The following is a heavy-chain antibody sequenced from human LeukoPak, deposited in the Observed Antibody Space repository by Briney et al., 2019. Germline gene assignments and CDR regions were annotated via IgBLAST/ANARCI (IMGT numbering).Heavy chain of an antibody. J-gene: IGHJ4*02. CDR2: IFYSGST. CDR1: GGSISTSNCY. D-gene: IGHD3-10*01. CDR3: ARGSTMVRGVTRGVYFDY. Sequence: SETLSLTCTVSGGSISTSNCYWGWIRQPPGKGLEWIGNIFYSGSTYYSPSLRSRVTISLDTSRNQFSLKLNSVTAADTAVYYCARGSTMVRGVTRGVYFDYWGQGTLVTVSS. V-gene: IGHV4-39*07.